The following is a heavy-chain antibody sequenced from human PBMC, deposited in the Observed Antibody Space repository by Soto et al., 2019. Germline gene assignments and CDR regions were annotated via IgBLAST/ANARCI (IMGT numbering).Heavy chain of an antibody. CDR3: ARDGDFWRWDH. V-gene: IGHV1-46*01. Sequence: ASVKVSCKASGYTFTSYYMHWVRQAPGQGLEWMGIINPSGGSTTYAQKFQGRVIMTRDTSTSTIYMELSSLRFEDTAVYYCARDGDFWRWDHWGQGTQVTVSS. J-gene: IGHJ4*02. D-gene: IGHD3-3*01. CDR1: GYTFTSYY. CDR2: INPSGGST.